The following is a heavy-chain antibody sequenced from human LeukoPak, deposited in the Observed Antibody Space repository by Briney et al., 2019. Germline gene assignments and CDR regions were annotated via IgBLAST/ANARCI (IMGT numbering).Heavy chain of an antibody. D-gene: IGHD2/OR15-2a*01. Sequence: GGSLRLSCAASGFTFSSYTMHWVRQAPGKGLEWVSVTNSGGYTDYADSVKGRFTISRDNSKNTLYLQMNGLRAEDTAVYYCARDQNFWGQGTLVTVSS. V-gene: IGHV3-53*01. CDR1: GFTFSSYT. J-gene: IGHJ4*02. CDR3: ARDQNF. CDR2: TNSGGYT.